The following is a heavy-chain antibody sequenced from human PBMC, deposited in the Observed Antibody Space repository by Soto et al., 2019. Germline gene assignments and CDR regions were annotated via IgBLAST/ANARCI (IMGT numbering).Heavy chain of an antibody. D-gene: IGHD3-22*01. CDR1: GYTLTELS. V-gene: IGHV1-24*01. Sequence: ASVKVSCKVSGYTLTELSMHWVRQAPGKGLEWMGGFDPEDGETIYAQKFQGRVTMTEDTSTDTAYMELSSLRSEDTAVYYCATDGPDYYDKSLRDFDYWGQGTLVTVSS. CDR2: FDPEDGET. CDR3: ATDGPDYYDKSLRDFDY. J-gene: IGHJ4*02.